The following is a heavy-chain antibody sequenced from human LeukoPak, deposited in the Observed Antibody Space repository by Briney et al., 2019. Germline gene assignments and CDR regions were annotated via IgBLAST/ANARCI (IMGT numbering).Heavy chain of an antibody. CDR2: IYISGST. CDR1: AGSISSGSHY. V-gene: IGHV4-61*02. CDR3: ARERGSLTGYLSIDY. D-gene: IGHD3-9*01. J-gene: IGHJ4*01. Sequence: SETLSLTCTVSAGSISSGSHYWPWIRQPAGKGLEWIVRIYISGSTNYNASLKSRVTISVDTSKNQFSLKLSSVTAADTAVYYCARERGSLTGYLSIDYWGHGTLVTVSS.